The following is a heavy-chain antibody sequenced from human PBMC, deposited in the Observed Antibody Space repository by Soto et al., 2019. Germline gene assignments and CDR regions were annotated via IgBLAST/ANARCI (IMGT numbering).Heavy chain of an antibody. CDR1: GYSFTIYW. V-gene: IGHV5-51*01. J-gene: IGHJ4*02. CDR3: ARGYCSSSSCYKGFDY. CDR2: IYPDDSDT. D-gene: IGHD2-2*02. Sequence: GESLKISCKGSGYSFTIYWIAWVRQMPGKGLEWMGIIYPDDSDTRYSPSFQGQVTISADKSISTAYLQWSSLKASDTAMYYCARGYCSSSSCYKGFDYWGQGIRVTVSS.